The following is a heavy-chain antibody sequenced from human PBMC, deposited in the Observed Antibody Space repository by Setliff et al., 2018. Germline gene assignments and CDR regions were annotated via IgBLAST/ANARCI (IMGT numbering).Heavy chain of an antibody. J-gene: IGHJ4*02. D-gene: IGHD2-15*01. V-gene: IGHV3-33*01. CDR2: TWYDGTTK. CDR3: ARDLTAAGYCSGGSCYSGPFDY. Sequence: PGGSLRLSCAASGFTFSRNGMHWVRQAPGKGLEWVAGTWYDGTTKYYADSVKGRFTISRDNSRNTLYLQMNSLRAEDTAVYYCARDLTAAGYCSGGSCYSGPFDYWGQGTLVTVSS. CDR1: GFTFSRNG.